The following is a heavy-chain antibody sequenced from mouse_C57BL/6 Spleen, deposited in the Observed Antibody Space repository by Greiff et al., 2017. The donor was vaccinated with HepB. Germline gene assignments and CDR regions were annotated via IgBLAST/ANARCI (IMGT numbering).Heavy chain of an antibody. CDR3: ARREIYDGPRGAPYYAMDY. V-gene: IGHV1-54*01. D-gene: IGHD2-3*01. CDR2: INPGSGGT. Sequence: VQLQESGAELVRPGTSVKVSCKASGYAFTNYLIDWVKQRPGQGLEWIGVINPGSGGTNYNEKFKGKATLTADKSSSTAYMQLSSLTSEDSAVLFCARREIYDGPRGAPYYAMDYWGQGTSVTVSS. J-gene: IGHJ4*01. CDR1: GYAFTNYL.